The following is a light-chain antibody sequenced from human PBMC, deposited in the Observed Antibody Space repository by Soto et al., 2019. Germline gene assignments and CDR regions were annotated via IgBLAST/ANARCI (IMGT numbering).Light chain of an antibody. V-gene: IGLV2-8*01. CDR1: SSDVGGFIY. J-gene: IGLJ1*01. CDR2: EVS. CDR3: SSYAGRDRFV. Sequence: HSALTQPPSASGSPGQSVTISCTGTSSDVGGFIYVSCYQQHPGKAPKLIIYEVSKRPSCVPDRFSGSKSLNTASLTVSRPQSDDEADYYCSSYAGRDRFVFGTGTKGTVL.